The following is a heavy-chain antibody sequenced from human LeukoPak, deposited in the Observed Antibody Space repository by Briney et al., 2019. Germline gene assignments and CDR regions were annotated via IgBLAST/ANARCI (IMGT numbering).Heavy chain of an antibody. V-gene: IGHV3-30-3*01. CDR1: GFTFSYYA. CDR3: ARDTGYNTFDY. CDR2: ISYDGSSK. Sequence: GGSLRLSCAASGFTFSYYAMHWVRQAPGKGLEWVAVISYDGSSKYYADSVKGRFTISRDNSKNTLYLQMNSLRAEDTAVYYCARDTGYNTFDYWGQGTLVTVSS. D-gene: IGHD5-24*01. J-gene: IGHJ4*02.